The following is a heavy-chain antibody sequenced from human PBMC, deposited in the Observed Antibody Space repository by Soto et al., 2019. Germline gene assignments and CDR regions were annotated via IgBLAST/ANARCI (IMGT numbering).Heavy chain of an antibody. CDR3: AREVPAAGTTWFDP. V-gene: IGHV4-59*01. CDR1: GGSISSYY. D-gene: IGHD6-13*01. CDR2: IFYSGST. Sequence: QVQVQESGPGLVKPSETLSLTCSVSGGSISSYYWSWIRQPPGKGLEWIGYIFYSGSTNYNPSFTSRVTISVDMSKNQFSLQLSSVTAADTAVYYCAREVPAAGTTWFDPWGQGTLVTVSS. J-gene: IGHJ5*02.